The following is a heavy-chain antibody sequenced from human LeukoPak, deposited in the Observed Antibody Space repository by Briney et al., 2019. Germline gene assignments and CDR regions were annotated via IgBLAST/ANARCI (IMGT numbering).Heavy chain of an antibody. CDR1: GFTFSSYS. J-gene: IGHJ4*02. D-gene: IGHD4-17*01. Sequence: GGSLGLSCAASGFTFSSYSMNWVRQAPGKGLEWVSSISSTNTYIYYADSVKGRFTVSRDIAESSLYLQMDSLRVEDSAVYYCARGFEDYGDYGKSFDYWGQGTLVTVSS. CDR3: ARGFEDYGDYGKSFDY. V-gene: IGHV3-21*01. CDR2: ISSTNTYI.